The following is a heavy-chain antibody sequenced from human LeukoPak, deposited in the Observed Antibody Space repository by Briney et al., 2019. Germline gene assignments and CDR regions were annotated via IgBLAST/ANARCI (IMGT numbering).Heavy chain of an antibody. Sequence: ASVKVSCKASGYTFTSYGISWVRQAPGQGLEWMGWISAYNGNTNYAQKFQGRVTITADKSTSTAYMELSSLRSEDTAVYYCARDGGSEYSGYAGDWGQGTLVTVSS. CDR2: ISAYNGNT. CDR1: GYTFTSYG. J-gene: IGHJ1*01. CDR3: ARDGGSEYSGYAGD. D-gene: IGHD5-12*01. V-gene: IGHV1-18*01.